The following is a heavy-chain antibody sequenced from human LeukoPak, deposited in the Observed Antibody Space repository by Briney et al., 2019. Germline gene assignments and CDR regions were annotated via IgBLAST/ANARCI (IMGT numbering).Heavy chain of an antibody. CDR1: GFTFSTYA. D-gene: IGHD1-26*01. Sequence: PGGSLRLSCAASGFTFSTYAMHWVRQAPGKGLEWVAVISYDGSHKYYADSVKGRFAISRDNSKNTLSLQMNSLRAEDTAMYYCARDYRGPIGIFDYWGQGTLVTVSS. CDR3: ARDYRGPIGIFDY. CDR2: ISYDGSHK. J-gene: IGHJ4*02. V-gene: IGHV3-30*09.